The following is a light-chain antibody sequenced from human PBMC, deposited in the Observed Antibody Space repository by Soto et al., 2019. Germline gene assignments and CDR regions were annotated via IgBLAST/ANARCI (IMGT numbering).Light chain of an antibody. CDR1: SSDVGAYIY. CDR3: SSYSDSDTKV. CDR2: EVN. Sequence: QSVLTQPASVSGSPGQSITISCCWTSSDVGAYIYVSWYQQYPGKAPKLIIYEVNNRPSGVSGRFSGSKSDTTAYLTISGLQAEDEADYYCSSYSDSDTKVFGTGTKVTVL. V-gene: IGLV2-14*03. J-gene: IGLJ1*01.